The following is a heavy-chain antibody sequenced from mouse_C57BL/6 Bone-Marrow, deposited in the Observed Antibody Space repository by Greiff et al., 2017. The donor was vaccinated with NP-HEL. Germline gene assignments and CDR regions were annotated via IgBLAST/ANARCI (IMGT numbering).Heavy chain of an antibody. CDR1: GFTFSSYA. CDR2: ISDGGSYT. J-gene: IGHJ1*03. CDR3: ARDEDYSHGYFDV. V-gene: IGHV5-4*03. D-gene: IGHD2-12*01. Sequence: EVKLVESGGGLVKPGGSLKLSCAASGFTFSSYAMSWVRQTPEKRLEWVATISDGGSYTYYPDNVKGRFTISRDNAKNNLYLQMSHLKSEDTAMYYCARDEDYSHGYFDVWGTGTTVTVSS.